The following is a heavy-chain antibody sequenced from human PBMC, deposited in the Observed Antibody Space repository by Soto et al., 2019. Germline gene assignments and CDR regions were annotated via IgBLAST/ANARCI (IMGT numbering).Heavy chain of an antibody. CDR1: GGSISSSSYY. CDR2: IYYSGST. Sequence: SETLSLTCTVSGGSISSSSYYWGWIRQPPGKGLEWIGSIYYSGSTYYNPSLKSRVTISVDTSKNQFSLKLSSVTAADTAVYYCARTTKKDYYDSSGPGDNWFDPWGQGTLVTVSS. J-gene: IGHJ5*02. V-gene: IGHV4-39*01. CDR3: ARTTKKDYYDSSGPGDNWFDP. D-gene: IGHD3-22*01.